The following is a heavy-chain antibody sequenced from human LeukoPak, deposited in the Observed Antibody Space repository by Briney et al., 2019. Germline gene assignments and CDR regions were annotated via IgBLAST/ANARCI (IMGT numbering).Heavy chain of an antibody. CDR3: ATGVRGVMSHFDY. Sequence: GGSLRLSCAASGFTFSTNPMTWVRQAPGKGLEWVSSISSSGSYIYHADSIKGRFTISRDNAKNSLYLQMNSLRAEDTAVYYCATGVRGVMSHFDYWGQGTLVTVSS. D-gene: IGHD3-10*01. CDR1: GFTFSTNP. V-gene: IGHV3-21*01. J-gene: IGHJ4*02. CDR2: ISSSGSYI.